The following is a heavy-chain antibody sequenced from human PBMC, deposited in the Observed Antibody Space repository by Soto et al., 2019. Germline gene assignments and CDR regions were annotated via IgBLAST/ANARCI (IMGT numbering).Heavy chain of an antibody. CDR3: ARHGSRYFDGPADYYFAY. V-gene: IGHV5-51*01. CDR1: GYSFTSYW. D-gene: IGHD3-9*01. Sequence: GESLKISCKGSGYSFTSYWIGWVRQMPGKGLEWMGIIYPGDSDTRYSPSFQGQVTISADKSISTAYLQWSSLKASDTAMYYCARHGSRYFDGPADYYFAYWGQGTLVTVSS. CDR2: IYPGDSDT. J-gene: IGHJ4*02.